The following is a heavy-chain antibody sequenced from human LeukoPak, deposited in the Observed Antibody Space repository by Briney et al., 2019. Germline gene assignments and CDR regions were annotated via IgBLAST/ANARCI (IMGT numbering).Heavy chain of an antibody. J-gene: IGHJ5*02. D-gene: IGHD3-10*01. CDR3: AKDAKRITMVRGVKGGNWFDP. CDR1: GFTFSSYG. Sequence: GRSLRLSCAASGFTFSSYGMHWVRQAPGKGLEWVAVISYDGSNKYYADSVKGRFTISRDNSKNTLYPQMNSLRAEDTAVYYCAKDAKRITMVRGVKGGNWFDPWGQGTLVTVSS. CDR2: ISYDGSNK. V-gene: IGHV3-30*18.